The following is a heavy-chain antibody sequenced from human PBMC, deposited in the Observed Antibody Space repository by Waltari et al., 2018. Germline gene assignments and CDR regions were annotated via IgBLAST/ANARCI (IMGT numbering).Heavy chain of an antibody. CDR3: AKGLWWFDY. D-gene: IGHD3-10*01. V-gene: IGHV3-30*02. Sequence: QVQLVESGGGVVQPGGSLRLSCAASGFTFSNDGMPWGRQAPGKGLEWVAFIRYDGSNKYYADSVKGRFTISRDNSMNTLYLQMNSLRAEDTAVYYCAKGLWWFDYWGQGTLVTVSS. CDR1: GFTFSNDG. J-gene: IGHJ5*01. CDR2: IRYDGSNK.